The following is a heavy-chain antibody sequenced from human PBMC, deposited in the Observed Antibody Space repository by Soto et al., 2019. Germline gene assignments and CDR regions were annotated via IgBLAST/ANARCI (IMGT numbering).Heavy chain of an antibody. CDR3: ARSYHYDSGGYAHFQY. D-gene: IGHD3-22*01. Sequence: PAETLSLTCAVSVTTRDYSWCWIRQPPGKGLEWIGSLYYSGRAYYNPSLKSRVTMSVDTSKNQFSLRLNSVTAADTAVYYCARSYHYDSGGYAHFQYWGQGTLVTVSS. J-gene: IGHJ1*01. V-gene: IGHV4-39*01. CDR2: LYYSGRA. CDR1: VTTRDYS.